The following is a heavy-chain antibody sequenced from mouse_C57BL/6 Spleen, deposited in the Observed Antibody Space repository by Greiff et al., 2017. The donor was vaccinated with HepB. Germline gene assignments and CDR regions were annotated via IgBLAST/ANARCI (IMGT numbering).Heavy chain of an antibody. D-gene: IGHD3-3*01. Sequence: VKQSHGKSLEWIGDINPNNGGTSYNQKFKGKATLTIDKSSSTAYMELRSLTSEDSAVYYCARGGDEDYWGQGTTLTVSS. CDR2: INPNNGGT. V-gene: IGHV1-26*01. CDR3: ARGGDEDY. J-gene: IGHJ2*01.